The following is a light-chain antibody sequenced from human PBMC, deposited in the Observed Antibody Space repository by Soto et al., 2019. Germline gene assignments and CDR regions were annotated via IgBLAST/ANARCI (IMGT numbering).Light chain of an antibody. CDR1: QRISKF. J-gene: IGKJ3*01. CDR3: QQRCDGIT. Sequence: EIVLTQSPATLSLSPGEGATLSCRASQRISKFLAWYQHKPGQGPRLLIYDTSIRATDIPARFSGSGSGTDFTLTISSLEPEDFAVYYCQQRCDGITFGPGTTVDIK. CDR2: DTS. V-gene: IGKV3-11*01.